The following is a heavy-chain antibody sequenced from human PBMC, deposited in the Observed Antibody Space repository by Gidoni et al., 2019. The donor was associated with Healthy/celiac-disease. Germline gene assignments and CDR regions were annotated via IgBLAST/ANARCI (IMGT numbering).Heavy chain of an antibody. CDR3: AKAANYDFWSGYEIGDAFDI. D-gene: IGHD3-3*01. J-gene: IGHJ3*02. CDR1: GFTFSSYA. Sequence: EVQLLESGGGLVQPGGSLRLSCAASGFTFSSYAMSWVRQAPGKGLEWVSAISGSGGSTYYADSVKGRFTISRDNSKNTLYLQMNSLRAEDTAVYYCAKAANYDFWSGYEIGDAFDIWGQGTMVTVSS. CDR2: ISGSGGST. V-gene: IGHV3-23*01.